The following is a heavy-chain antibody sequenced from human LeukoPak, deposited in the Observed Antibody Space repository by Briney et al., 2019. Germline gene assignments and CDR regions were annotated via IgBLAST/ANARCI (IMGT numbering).Heavy chain of an antibody. J-gene: IGHJ3*02. CDR3: ARPNSVYSSGWHPRLDAFDI. CDR1: GYSFTSYW. Sequence: AGEPLKISCKGSGYSFTSYWIGWVRQMPGKGLEWMGIIYPGDSDTRYSPSFQGQVTISADKSISTAYLQWSSLKASDTAMYYCARPNSVYSSGWHPRLDAFDIWGQGTMVTVSS. D-gene: IGHD6-19*01. CDR2: IYPGDSDT. V-gene: IGHV5-51*01.